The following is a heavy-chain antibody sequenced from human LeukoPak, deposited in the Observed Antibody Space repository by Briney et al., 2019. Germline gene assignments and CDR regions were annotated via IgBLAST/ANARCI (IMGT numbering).Heavy chain of an antibody. CDR3: ANSAILLGYCSGGSCYGTDY. Sequence: GGSLRLSCAASGFTFSSYAMSWVRQAPGKGLEWVSAISGSGGSTYYADSVKGRFTISRDNSKNTLYLQMNSLRAEDTAVYYCANSAILLGYCSGGSCYGTDYWGQGTLVTVTS. J-gene: IGHJ4*02. V-gene: IGHV3-23*01. CDR1: GFTFSSYA. D-gene: IGHD2-15*01. CDR2: ISGSGGST.